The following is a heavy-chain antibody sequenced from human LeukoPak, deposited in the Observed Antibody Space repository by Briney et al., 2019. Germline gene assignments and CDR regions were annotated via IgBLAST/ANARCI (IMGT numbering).Heavy chain of an antibody. CDR1: GLNFADYA. V-gene: IGHV3-43*02. CDR2: ISGDGVST. Sequence: GGSLRLSCVVSGLNFADYAMHWVRQPPGKGLEWVSLISGDGVSTFYADSVKGRFSISRDNSKNSLSLEMNSLRTEDTAMYYCARESGKFDYWGQGTLVAVSS. J-gene: IGHJ4*02. CDR3: ARESGKFDY.